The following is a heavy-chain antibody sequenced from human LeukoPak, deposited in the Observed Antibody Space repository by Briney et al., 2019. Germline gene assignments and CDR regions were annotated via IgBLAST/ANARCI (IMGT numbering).Heavy chain of an antibody. CDR2: IYYSGST. CDR1: GGSNSSYY. V-gene: IGHV4-59*06. CDR3: ARNPITSSTYNWFDP. D-gene: IGHD1-20*01. J-gene: IGHJ5*02. Sequence: SETLSLTCTVSGGSNSSYYWSWIRQHPGKGLEWIGYIYYSGSTYYNPSLKSRVTISVDTSKNQFSLKLSSVTAADTAVYYCARNPITSSTYNWFDPWGQGTLVTVSS.